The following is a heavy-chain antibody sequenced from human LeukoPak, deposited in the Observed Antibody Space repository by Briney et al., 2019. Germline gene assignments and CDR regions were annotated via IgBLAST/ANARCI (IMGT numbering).Heavy chain of an antibody. CDR1: GFTFSSYG. J-gene: IGHJ6*02. V-gene: IGHV3-33*01. D-gene: IGHD1-14*01. CDR2: IWYDGSNK. Sequence: GRSLRLSCAASGFTFSSYGMHWVRQAPGKGLEWVAVIWYDGSNKYYADSVKGRFTISRDNSESTLYLQMNSLRAEDTAVYYCARGLTMYGMDVWGQGTTVTVSS. CDR3: ARGLTMYGMDV.